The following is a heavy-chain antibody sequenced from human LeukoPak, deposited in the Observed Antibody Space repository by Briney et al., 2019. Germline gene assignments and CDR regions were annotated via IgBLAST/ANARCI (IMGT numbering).Heavy chain of an antibody. D-gene: IGHD3-16*01. V-gene: IGHV3-23*01. CDR1: GFTFTSHW. CDR2: ISGSGGST. Sequence: GGSLRLSCAASGFTFTSHWMNWVRQAPGKGLRWVSTISGSGGSTYYADSVKGRFTISRDNSKNTLYLQMNSLRAEDTAVYYCAKDGGFGVGYFDYWGQEYWSPSPQ. CDR3: AKDGGFGVGYFDY. J-gene: IGHJ4*01.